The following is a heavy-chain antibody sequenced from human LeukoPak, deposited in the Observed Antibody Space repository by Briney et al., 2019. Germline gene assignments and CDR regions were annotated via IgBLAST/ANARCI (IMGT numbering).Heavy chain of an antibody. CDR3: ARSSSGYQLPHPYYYYYMDV. CDR2: MNPNSGNT. D-gene: IGHD2-2*01. CDR1: GYTFTSYD. J-gene: IGHJ6*03. V-gene: IGHV1-8*01. Sequence: ASVKVSCKASGYTFTSYDINWVRQATGQGLEWMGWMNPNSGNTGYAQKFQGRVTMTRNTSISTAYMELSSLRSEDTAVYYCARSSSGYQLPHPYYYYYMDVWGKGTTVTVSS.